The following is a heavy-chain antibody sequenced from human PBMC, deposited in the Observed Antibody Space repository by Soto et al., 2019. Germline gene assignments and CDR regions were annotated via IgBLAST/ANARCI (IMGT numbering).Heavy chain of an antibody. Sequence: EVQLVESGGGLVQPGGSLRLSCAASGFTFSDHYMDWVRQAPGKGLEWVARTRNKANSYTTEYAASVKGRFTISRDDSTNSLYLQMNSLKTEDTAVYYCARTHSDTWYGSYFDYWGQGTLVTVSS. D-gene: IGHD6-13*01. CDR1: GFTFSDHY. CDR2: TRNKANSYTT. CDR3: ARTHSDTWYGSYFDY. V-gene: IGHV3-72*01. J-gene: IGHJ4*02.